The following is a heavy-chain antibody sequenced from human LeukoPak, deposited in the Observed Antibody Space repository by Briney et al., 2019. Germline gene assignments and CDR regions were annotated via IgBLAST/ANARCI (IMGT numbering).Heavy chain of an antibody. Sequence: QAGGSLRLSCAASGFTFSTYSMNWVRQAPGKGLDWISYISNNSSTIYYADSVKGRFTISRDNAKNSLYLQMNSLRDEDTAVYYCARQQPNTIFGVVIIHFDYWGQGTLVTVSS. CDR1: GFTFSTYS. CDR3: ARQQPNTIFGVVIIHFDY. J-gene: IGHJ4*02. CDR2: ISNNSSTI. V-gene: IGHV3-48*02. D-gene: IGHD3-3*01.